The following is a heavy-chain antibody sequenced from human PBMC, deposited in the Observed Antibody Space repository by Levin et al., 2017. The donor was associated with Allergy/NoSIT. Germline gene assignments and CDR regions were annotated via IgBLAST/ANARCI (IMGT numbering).Heavy chain of an antibody. CDR1: GFMFDEFS. J-gene: IGHJ4*02. CDR3: AKEARGTRCSTYDS. Sequence: GGSLRLSCTASGFMFDEFSIHWVRQPPGKGLEWVSLIDRAGRNTFYADSVKDRFIISRDNNRNTLYLHMSSLTSEDTALYFCAKEARGTRCSTYDSWGQGTLVAVSS. D-gene: IGHD2-8*01. V-gene: IGHV3-43*01. CDR2: IDRAGRNT.